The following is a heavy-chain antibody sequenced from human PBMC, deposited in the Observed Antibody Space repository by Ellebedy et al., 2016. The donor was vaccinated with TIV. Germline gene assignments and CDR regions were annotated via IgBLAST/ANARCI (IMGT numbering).Heavy chain of an antibody. CDR1: GGSISGYY. V-gene: IGHV4-34*01. Sequence: GSLRLXCAVSGGSISGYYWNWIRQPPGKGLEWIGENNRVGNSNYNPSLKSRVTISIDTSKNQFSLKLTSVTAADTAVYYCARAHDYNDSPPDCWGQGTQVTVSS. D-gene: IGHD4-17*01. J-gene: IGHJ4*02. CDR3: ARAHDYNDSPPDC. CDR2: NNRVGNS.